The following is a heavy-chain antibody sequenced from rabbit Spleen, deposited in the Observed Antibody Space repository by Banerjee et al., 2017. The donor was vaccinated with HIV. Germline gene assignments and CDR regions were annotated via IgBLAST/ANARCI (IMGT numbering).Heavy chain of an antibody. CDR1: GFSFSDRDV. J-gene: IGHJ3*01. CDR3: ARDAADYSIYGYVDL. D-gene: IGHD6-1*01. V-gene: IGHV1S45*01. Sequence: QEQLEESGGGLVKPEGSLTLTCKASGFSFSDRDVMCWVRQAPGKGLEWIACINTATGKPVYASWAKGRFTISKTSSTTVTLQMTSLTAADTATYFCARDAADYSIYGYVDLWGQGTLVTVS. CDR2: INTATGKP.